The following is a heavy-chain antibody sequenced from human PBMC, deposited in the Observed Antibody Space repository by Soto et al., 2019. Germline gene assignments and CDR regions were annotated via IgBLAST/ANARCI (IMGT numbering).Heavy chain of an antibody. CDR1: GGTFSSYA. D-gene: IGHD6-13*01. CDR2: IIPIFGTA. J-gene: IGHJ4*02. V-gene: IGHV1-69*01. Sequence: QVQLVQSGAEVKKPGSSVKVXXKASGGTFSSYAISWVRQAPGQGLEWMGGIIPIFGTANYAQKFQGRVTITADESTSTAYMELSSLRSEDTAVYYCASPTPNSSSWYDPFYFDYWGQGTLVTVSS. CDR3: ASPTPNSSSWYDPFYFDY.